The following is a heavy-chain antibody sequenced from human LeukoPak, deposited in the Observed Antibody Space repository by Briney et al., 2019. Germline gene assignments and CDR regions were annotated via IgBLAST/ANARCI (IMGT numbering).Heavy chain of an antibody. V-gene: IGHV4-34*01. Sequence: SETLSLTCAVDGGTFTDFYWAWIRQPPGKGLEWLGEINHSGSTNYSPSLKSRVTISLDTSKNQFFLRLTSVTAADTAVYYCAREDWYFDLWGRGTLVTVSS. CDR1: GGTFTDFY. CDR3: AREDWYFDL. CDR2: INHSGST. J-gene: IGHJ2*01.